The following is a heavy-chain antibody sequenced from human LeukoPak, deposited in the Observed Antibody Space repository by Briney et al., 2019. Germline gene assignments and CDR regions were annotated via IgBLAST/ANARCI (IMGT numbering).Heavy chain of an antibody. J-gene: IGHJ4*02. D-gene: IGHD5-24*01. V-gene: IGHV5-51*01. CDR3: ARGRDGYSFGFDY. CDR2: IYPGDSDT. CDR1: GYSFTSYW. Sequence: GESLKISCQGSGYSFTSYWIGWVRQMPGKGLGWMGIIYPGDSDTRYSPSFQGQVTISADKSISTAYLQWSSLKASDTAMYYCARGRDGYSFGFDYWGQGTLVTVSS.